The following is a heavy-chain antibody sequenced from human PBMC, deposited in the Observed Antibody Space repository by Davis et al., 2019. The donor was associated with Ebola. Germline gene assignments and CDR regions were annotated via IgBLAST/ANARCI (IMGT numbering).Heavy chain of an antibody. J-gene: IGHJ4*02. Sequence: GESLKISCAASGFTVNNNYINWVRQAPGKGLEWVSVIYGGGSTYYADSVKGRFTISRHNSKNTVDLQMNSLRPEDTAVYYCARDQGSGALGYWGQGTLVTVSS. CDR1: GFTVNNNY. V-gene: IGHV3-53*04. CDR3: ARDQGSGALGY. CDR2: IYGGGST. D-gene: IGHD3-10*01.